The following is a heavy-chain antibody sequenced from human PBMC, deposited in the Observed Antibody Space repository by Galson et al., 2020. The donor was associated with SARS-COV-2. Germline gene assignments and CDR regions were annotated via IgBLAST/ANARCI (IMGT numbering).Heavy chain of an antibody. CDR1: GFTFSSYW. CDR3: AREGYCSGGSCYTDYYYYYGMDV. D-gene: IGHD2-15*01. Sequence: GGSLRLSCAASGFTFSSYWMSWVRQAPGKGLEWVANIKQDGSEKYYVDSVKGRFTISSDNAKNSLYLQMNSLRAEDTAVYYCAREGYCSGGSCYTDYYYYYGMDVWGQGTTVTVSS. CDR2: IKQDGSEK. J-gene: IGHJ6*02. V-gene: IGHV3-7*03.